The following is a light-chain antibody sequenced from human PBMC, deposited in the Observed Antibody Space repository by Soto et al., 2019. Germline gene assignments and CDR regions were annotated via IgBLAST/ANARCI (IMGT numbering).Light chain of an antibody. CDR1: QSITTF. V-gene: IGKV1-39*01. J-gene: IGKJ5*01. CDR2: AAS. Sequence: DIHVTQSPSSLSASVGDRVTITCRASQSITTFLNWYQQKPGKAPKLLIYAASTLQSGVPSRFSGSGSGTDFTLTISCLQSEDFATYYCQQYYSYLITFGQGTRLENK. CDR3: QQYYSYLIT.